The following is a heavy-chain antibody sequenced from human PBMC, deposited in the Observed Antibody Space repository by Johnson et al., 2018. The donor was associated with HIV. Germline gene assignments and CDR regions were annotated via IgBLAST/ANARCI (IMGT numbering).Heavy chain of an antibody. J-gene: IGHJ3*02. V-gene: IGHV3-30*18. Sequence: QVQLVESGGGVVQPGRSLRLSCAASGFTFSSYGMHWVRQAPGKGLEWVAVISYDGSNKYYPDSVKGRFTISRDNSKYTLYLHMNSLRAEDTAVYYCAKLGGEDGFDIWGQGTMVTVSS. CDR2: ISYDGSNK. CDR1: GFTFSSYG. D-gene: IGHD2-21*01. CDR3: AKLGGEDGFDI.